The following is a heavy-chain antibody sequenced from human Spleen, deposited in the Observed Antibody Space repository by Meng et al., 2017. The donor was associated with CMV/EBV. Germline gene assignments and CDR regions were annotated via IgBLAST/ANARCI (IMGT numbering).Heavy chain of an antibody. J-gene: IGHJ6*02. CDR2: IIPILGIA. CDR1: GGTFSSYT. D-gene: IGHD2-2*01. CDR3: ARDRDIVVVPAATPYYYYGMDV. Sequence: SVKVSCKASGGTFSSYTISWVRQAPGQELEWMGRIIPILGIANYAQKFQGRVTITADKSTSTAYMELSSLRSEDTAVYYCARDRDIVVVPAATPYYYYGMDVWGQGTTVTVSS. V-gene: IGHV1-69*04.